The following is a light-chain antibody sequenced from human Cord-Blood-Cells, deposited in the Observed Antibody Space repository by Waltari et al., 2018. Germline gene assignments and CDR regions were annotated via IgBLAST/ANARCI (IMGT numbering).Light chain of an antibody. V-gene: IGKV3-20*01. CDR3: QQYGSSPPYT. Sequence: EFVLPQYPATLSSSPGECASLSCRASQSVSSSYLAWYQQKPGQAPRLLIYGASSRATGIPDRFSGSGSGTDFTLTISRLEPEDFAVYYCQQYGSSPPYTFGQGTKLEIK. CDR2: GAS. J-gene: IGKJ2*01. CDR1: QSVSSSY.